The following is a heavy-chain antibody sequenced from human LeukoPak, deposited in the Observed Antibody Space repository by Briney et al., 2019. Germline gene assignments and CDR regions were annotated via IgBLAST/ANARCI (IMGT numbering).Heavy chain of an antibody. CDR1: GGSISSYY. V-gene: IGHV4-59*01. CDR2: IYYSGRT. Sequence: SETLSLTCTVSGGSISSYYWSWIRQPPGKGLEWIGYIYYSGRTDNNPALKSRVTISVDTSKNQFSLKLRSVTAADTAVYYCATWAAAGPHGYWGQGTLVTVSS. CDR3: ATWAAAGPHGY. J-gene: IGHJ4*02. D-gene: IGHD6-13*01.